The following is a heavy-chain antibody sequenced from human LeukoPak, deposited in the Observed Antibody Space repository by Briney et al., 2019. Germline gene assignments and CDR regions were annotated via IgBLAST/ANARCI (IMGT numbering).Heavy chain of an antibody. CDR1: GASISGYY. D-gene: IGHD4-17*01. V-gene: IGHV4-59*08. CDR2: IFYSGTT. J-gene: IGHJ4*02. Sequence: SETLSLTCTVSGASISGYYWSWIRQPPGKGLEWIGWIFYSGTTNYNPSLASRVTISVDTSNNHFSLRLSSVTAADTAVYYCARLGFRSGDRYLTDYWGQGTLVTVSS. CDR3: ARLGFRSGDRYLTDY.